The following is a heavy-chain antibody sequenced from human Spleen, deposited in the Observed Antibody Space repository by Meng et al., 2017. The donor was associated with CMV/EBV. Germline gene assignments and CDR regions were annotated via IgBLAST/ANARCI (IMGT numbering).Heavy chain of an antibody. CDR2: IGPAGHR. CDR1: GFTFSNYD. CDR3: VGGPARRKFWYFDL. Sequence: GESLKLSCAASGFTFSNYDIHWVRQARGKGLEWVSGIGPAGHRYYTGSVEGRFFISREDDRRSSYLQMDSLSAGDTAVYYCVGGPARRKFWYFDLWGRGTLVTVSS. V-gene: IGHV3-13*01. J-gene: IGHJ2*01. D-gene: IGHD2-2*01.